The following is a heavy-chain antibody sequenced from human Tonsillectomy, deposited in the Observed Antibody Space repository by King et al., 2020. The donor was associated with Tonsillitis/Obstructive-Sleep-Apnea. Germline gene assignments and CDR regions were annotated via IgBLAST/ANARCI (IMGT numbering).Heavy chain of an antibody. CDR1: GFTFSSYD. D-gene: IGHD1-26*01. V-gene: IGHV3-13*04. Sequence: EMQLVQSGGGLVQPGGSLRLSCAASGFTFSSYDMPWVRQSTGKGLEWVSAIGTAGDTYYPGSVKGRFTISRENAKNSLYLQMNSLRAGDTAVYYCARGSSELLDAFDIWGQGTMVTVSS. CDR3: ARGSSELLDAFDI. CDR2: IGTAGDT. J-gene: IGHJ3*02.